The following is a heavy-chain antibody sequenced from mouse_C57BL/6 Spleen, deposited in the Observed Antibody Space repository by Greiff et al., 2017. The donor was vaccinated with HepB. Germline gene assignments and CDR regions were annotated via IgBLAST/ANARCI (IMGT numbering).Heavy chain of an antibody. CDR2: INPSNGGT. Sequence: QVQLQQPGTELVKPGASVKLSCKASGYTFTSYWMHWVKQRPGQGLEWIGNINPSNGGTNYNEKFKSKATLTVDKSSSTAYMQLSSLTSEDSAVDYCARPSYYYGSSSYAMDYWGQGTSVTVSS. D-gene: IGHD1-1*01. V-gene: IGHV1-53*01. CDR3: ARPSYYYGSSSYAMDY. CDR1: GYTFTSYW. J-gene: IGHJ4*01.